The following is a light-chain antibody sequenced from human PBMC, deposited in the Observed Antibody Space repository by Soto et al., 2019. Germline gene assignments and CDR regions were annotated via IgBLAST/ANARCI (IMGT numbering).Light chain of an antibody. Sequence: EIVLTQSPATLSLSPGERATLSCRASQSVSIYLAWYQQKPGQAPRLLIYDASNRATGIPARFSGSGSGTDFTLTISSLEPEDFAVYYGQQRSNWPVTVGQGTKLEIK. CDR1: QSVSIY. J-gene: IGKJ2*01. CDR3: QQRSNWPVT. CDR2: DAS. V-gene: IGKV3-11*01.